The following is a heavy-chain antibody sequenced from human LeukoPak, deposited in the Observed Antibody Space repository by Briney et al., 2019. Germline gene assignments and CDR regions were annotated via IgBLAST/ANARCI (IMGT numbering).Heavy chain of an antibody. D-gene: IGHD3-9*01. CDR2: IKHSGGT. J-gene: IGHJ4*02. CDR3: ARDDILTGYGSSDFDY. Sequence: PAEPLSLTCAVYGGSFSRFYLRGLRPPPAKGREWMGEIKHSGGTTYNPSLKSRVTISVDTSKNQCSLKLSSVTAADTAVYYCARDDILTGYGSSDFDYWGQGTLVTVSS. CDR1: GGSFSRFY. V-gene: IGHV4-34*01.